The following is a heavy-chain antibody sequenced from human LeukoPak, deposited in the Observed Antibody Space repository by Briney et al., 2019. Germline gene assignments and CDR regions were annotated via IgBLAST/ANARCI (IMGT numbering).Heavy chain of an antibody. CDR3: ARSYRRYGSGSYSHDYYCGMDV. V-gene: IGHV1-69*04. CDR1: GGTFSSYA. J-gene: IGHJ6*02. CDR2: IIPIFGIT. Sequence: SVKVSCKASGGTFSSYAISWVRQAPGQGLEWMGRIIPIFGITNYAQKFQGRVTITADKSTSTAYMELSSLRSEDTAVYYCARSYRRYGSGSYSHDYYCGMDVWGQGTTVTVSS. D-gene: IGHD3-10*01.